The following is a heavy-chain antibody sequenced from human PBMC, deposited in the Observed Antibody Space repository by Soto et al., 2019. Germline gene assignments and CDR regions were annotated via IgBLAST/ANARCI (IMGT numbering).Heavy chain of an antibody. CDR1: GYTFTSYD. V-gene: IGHV1-8*01. J-gene: IGHJ5*02. Sequence: ASVKVSCKPSGYTFTSYDINWVRQATGQGLEWMRWMKHNSGNTVYAQKSQGRVTMTRNTSICTAYMELSSLRSEDTAVYYCAIGPGYCISTSRLGTNWFDPWGQGTLVTVSS. CDR3: AIGPGYCISTSRLGTNWFDP. D-gene: IGHD2-2*01. CDR2: MKHNSGNT.